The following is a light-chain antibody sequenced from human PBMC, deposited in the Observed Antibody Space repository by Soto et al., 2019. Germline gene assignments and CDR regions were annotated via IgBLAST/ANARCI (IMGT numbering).Light chain of an antibody. CDR2: LNSDGSH. CDR3: QTWGTGIRV. J-gene: IGLJ3*02. Sequence: QSVLTQSPSASASLGASVKLTCTLSSGHSSYAIAWHQQQPEKGPRYLMKLNSDGSHSKGDRIPDRFSGSSFRAERYLTISSLQSEDEADYCCQTWGTGIRVFGGGTKLTVL. CDR1: SGHSSYA. V-gene: IGLV4-69*01.